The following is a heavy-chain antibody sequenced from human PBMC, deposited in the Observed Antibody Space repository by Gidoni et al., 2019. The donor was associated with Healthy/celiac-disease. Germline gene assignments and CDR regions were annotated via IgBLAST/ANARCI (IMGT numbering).Heavy chain of an antibody. V-gene: IGHV2-5*02. CDR2: IYWDDDK. CDR3: AHRRDTMVRGAQPSVWFDP. CDR1: GFSLSPSGVG. Sequence: QITLKESGPTLVKPTQTLTLTCTFSGFSLSPSGVGVGWIRQPPGKALEWLALIYWDDDKRYSPSLKSRLTITKDTSKNQVVLTMTNMDPVDTATYYCAHRRDTMVRGAQPSVWFDPWGQGTLVTVSS. D-gene: IGHD3-10*01. J-gene: IGHJ5*02.